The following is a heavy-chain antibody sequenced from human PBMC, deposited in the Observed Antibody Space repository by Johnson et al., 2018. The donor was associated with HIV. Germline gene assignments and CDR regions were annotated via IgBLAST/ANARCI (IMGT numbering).Heavy chain of an antibody. Sequence: QMQLVESGGGVVQPGRSLRLSCVASGFTFSSYGMHWVRQTPGKGLEWVAVISYDGSNKYYADSVKGRFTISRDNSKNTLYLQMNSLRAEDTAVYYCAREGPAESAGFDIWGQGTMVTVSS. V-gene: IGHV3-30*03. D-gene: IGHD3-3*01. CDR3: AREGPAESAGFDI. CDR1: GFTFSSYG. J-gene: IGHJ3*02. CDR2: ISYDGSNK.